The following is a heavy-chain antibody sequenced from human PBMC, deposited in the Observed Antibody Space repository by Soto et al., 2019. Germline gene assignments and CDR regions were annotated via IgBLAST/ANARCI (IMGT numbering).Heavy chain of an antibody. CDR1: GGSISSSSYY. Sequence: PSETLSLTCTVSGGSISSSSYYWGWIRQPPGKGLEWIGSIYYSGSTNYNPSLKSRVTISVDKSKNQFSLKLSSVTAADTAVYYCARVKASGVNFDYWGQGTLVTVSS. CDR2: IYYSGST. J-gene: IGHJ4*02. CDR3: ARVKASGVNFDY. D-gene: IGHD3-10*01. V-gene: IGHV4-39*07.